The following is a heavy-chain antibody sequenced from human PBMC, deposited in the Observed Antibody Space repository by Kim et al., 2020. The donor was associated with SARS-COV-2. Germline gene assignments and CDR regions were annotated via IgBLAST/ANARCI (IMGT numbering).Heavy chain of an antibody. CDR1: GFTFSSYA. Sequence: GGSLRLSCAASGFTFSSYAMSWVRQAPGKGLEWVSAISGSGGSTYYADSVKGRFTISRDNSKNTLYLQMNSLGAEDTAVYYCAKEHGSGDFPHAYYYYGMDVWGQGTTVTVS. CDR2: ISGSGGST. V-gene: IGHV3-23*01. D-gene: IGHD3-10*01. CDR3: AKEHGSGDFPHAYYYYGMDV. J-gene: IGHJ6*02.